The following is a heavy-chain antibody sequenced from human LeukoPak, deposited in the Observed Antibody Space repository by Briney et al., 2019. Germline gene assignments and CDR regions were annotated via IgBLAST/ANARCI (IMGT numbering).Heavy chain of an antibody. CDR1: GFTFSSYG. Sequence: GGSLRLSCAASGFTFSSYGMHWVRQAPGKGLEWVANIKQDGSEKYYVDSVKGRFTISRDNAKNSLYLQMNSLRAEDTAVYYCAREAGEAFDIWGQGTMVTVSS. J-gene: IGHJ3*02. CDR3: AREAGEAFDI. V-gene: IGHV3-7*01. CDR2: IKQDGSEK.